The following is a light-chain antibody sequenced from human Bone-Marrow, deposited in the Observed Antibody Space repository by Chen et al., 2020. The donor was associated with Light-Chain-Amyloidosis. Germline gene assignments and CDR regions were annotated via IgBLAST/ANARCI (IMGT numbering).Light chain of an antibody. CDR1: QSVDSY. CDR2: DAS. Sequence: IVLTQSPATLSLSPGERATLSCRASQSVDSYLAWYQQKPGQAPRLLIFDASNRATGIPARFSGSGSRTDFTLTISSLEPEDFAVYYCQQRRNWPRTFGQGTKVDIK. J-gene: IGKJ1*01. V-gene: IGKV3-11*01. CDR3: QQRRNWPRT.